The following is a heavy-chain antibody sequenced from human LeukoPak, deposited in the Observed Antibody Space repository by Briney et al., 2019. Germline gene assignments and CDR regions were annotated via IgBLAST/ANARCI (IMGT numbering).Heavy chain of an antibody. J-gene: IGHJ6*02. Sequence: SETLSLTCTVSGGSISSYYWSWIRQPPGKGLEWIGYIYYSGSTNYNPSLKSRVTISVDTSKNQFSLKLSSVPAADTAVYYCARQGSPIFGVGPYYYYYGMDVWGQGTTVTVSS. CDR1: GGSISSYY. V-gene: IGHV4-59*08. CDR2: IYYSGST. CDR3: ARQGSPIFGVGPYYYYYGMDV. D-gene: IGHD3-3*01.